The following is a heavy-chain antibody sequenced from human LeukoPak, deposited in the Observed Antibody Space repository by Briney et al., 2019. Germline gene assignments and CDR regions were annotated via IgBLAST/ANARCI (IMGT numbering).Heavy chain of an antibody. D-gene: IGHD2-2*01. CDR2: ISAYNGNT. CDR1: GYTFTSYG. Sequence: ASVKVSSKASGYTFTSYGISWVRQAPGQGLEWMGWISAYNGNTNYAQKLQGRVTMTTDTSTSTAYMELRSLRSDDTAVYYCARVRDRKETAAMMVRCAFDIWGQGTMVTVSS. CDR3: ARVRDRKETAAMMVRCAFDI. J-gene: IGHJ3*02. V-gene: IGHV1-18*01.